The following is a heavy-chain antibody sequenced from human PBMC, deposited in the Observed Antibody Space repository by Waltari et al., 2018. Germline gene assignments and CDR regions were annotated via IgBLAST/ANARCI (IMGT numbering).Heavy chain of an antibody. CDR1: GGSISSYY. J-gene: IGHJ4*02. CDR2: IYYSGST. CDR3: ARDRPFSY. V-gene: IGHV4-59*01. Sequence: QVQLQESGPGLVKPSATLSLTCTVSGGSISSYYWSWIRQPPGKGLDWIGYIYYSGSTNYNPSLKSRVTISVDTSKNQFSLKLSSVTAADTAVYYCARDRPFSYWGQGTLVTVSS.